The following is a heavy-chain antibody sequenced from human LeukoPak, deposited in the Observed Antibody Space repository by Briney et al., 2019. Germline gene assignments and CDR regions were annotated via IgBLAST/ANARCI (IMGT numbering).Heavy chain of an antibody. Sequence: GGSLRLSCAASGFTFSSYSMNWVRQAPGKGLEWVSSISSSSSYIYYADSVKGRFTISRDNAKNSLYLQMNSLSSEDTAVYYCARVESWEHSGSSQDAVDIWGQGTMVTVSS. CDR3: ARVESWEHSGSSQDAVDI. CDR2: ISSSSSYI. V-gene: IGHV3-21*04. J-gene: IGHJ3*02. CDR1: GFTFSSYS. D-gene: IGHD1-26*01.